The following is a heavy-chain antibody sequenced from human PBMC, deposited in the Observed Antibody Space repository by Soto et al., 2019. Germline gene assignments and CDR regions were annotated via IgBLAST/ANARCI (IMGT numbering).Heavy chain of an antibody. CDR2: IDPSDSYT. CDR1: GYSFTSYW. J-gene: IGHJ4*02. Sequence: GESLKISCKGSGYSFTSYWISWVRQMPGKGLEWMGRIDPSDSYTNYSPSFQGHVTISADKSISTAYLQWSSLKASDTAMYYCGGGPYYYDSSGYYPVDSGGRGTLVTVPP. V-gene: IGHV5-10-1*01. D-gene: IGHD3-22*01. CDR3: GGGPYYYDSSGYYPVDS.